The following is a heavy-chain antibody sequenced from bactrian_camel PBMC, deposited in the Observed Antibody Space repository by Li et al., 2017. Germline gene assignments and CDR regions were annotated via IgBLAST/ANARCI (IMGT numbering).Heavy chain of an antibody. J-gene: IGHJ4*01. CDR2: ISPGGDST. D-gene: IGHD4*01. CDR3: ARQRYRGPCVSAFPAPVHYGY. CDR1: RFSFSTVV. V-gene: IGHV3S31*01. Sequence: DVQLVESGGGSVQAGGSLQLSCSASRFSFSTVVMGWFRQIPDEDNEAQVVATISPGGDSTYYADSVKGRFTISRDNTRNTLYLQMNSLKPEDSATYRCARQRYRGPCVSAFPAPVHYGYWGQGTQVTV.